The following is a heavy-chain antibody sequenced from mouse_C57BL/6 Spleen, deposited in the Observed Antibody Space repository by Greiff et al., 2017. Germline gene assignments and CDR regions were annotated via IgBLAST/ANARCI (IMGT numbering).Heavy chain of an antibody. J-gene: IGHJ4*01. CDR2: INPGSGGT. V-gene: IGHV1-54*01. CDR1: GYAFTNYL. Sequence: HVQLQQSGAELVRPGTSVKVSCKASGYAFTNYLIEWVNQRPGQGLEWIGVINPGSGGTNYNEKVKGKATLTADKSSSTDYMQLSSLTSEDSAVYVCARERVYSNYGGPMDYWGQGTSVTVSS. D-gene: IGHD2-5*01. CDR3: ARERVYSNYGGPMDY.